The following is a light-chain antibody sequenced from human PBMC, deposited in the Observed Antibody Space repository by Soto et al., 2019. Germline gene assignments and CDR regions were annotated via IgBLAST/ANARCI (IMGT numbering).Light chain of an antibody. CDR2: KVS. CDR1: QSLAYSDGNTY. Sequence: DVVMTQSPLSLPVTLGQPASISCRSSQSLAYSDGNTYLHWFQQRPGQSPRRLIYKVSSRDSGVPDRFSGSGLGTDFTLKISRVEAEDVGVYYFMQSTHWPPYPFGQGTKLEIK. CDR3: MQSTHWPPYP. V-gene: IGKV2-30*01. J-gene: IGKJ2*01.